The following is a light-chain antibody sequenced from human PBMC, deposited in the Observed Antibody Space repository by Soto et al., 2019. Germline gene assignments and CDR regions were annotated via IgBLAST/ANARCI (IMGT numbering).Light chain of an antibody. CDR2: AAS. V-gene: IGKV1-39*01. CDR3: QQSYSTPRT. J-gene: IGKJ1*01. Sequence: DIQMTQSPSSLSASVGDRVTITCRASQSISSYLNWYQQKPGKAPKPLIYAASSLQSGVPSRFSGSGSGTDFTLTISSLRPEDFATYYCQQSYSTPRTFGQRSKV. CDR1: QSISSY.